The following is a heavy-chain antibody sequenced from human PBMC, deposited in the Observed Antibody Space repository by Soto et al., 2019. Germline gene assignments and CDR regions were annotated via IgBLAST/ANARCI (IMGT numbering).Heavy chain of an antibody. Sequence: QVQLVQSGAEVKKPGSSVKVSCKASGGTFSSYAISWVRQAPGQGLEWMGGIIPIFGTANYAQKFQGRVTITADKSTSTAYMELSSLRSEDTAVYYCARVVVPAAIYYYYGMDVWGQGTTVTVSS. CDR3: ARVVVPAAIYYYYGMDV. J-gene: IGHJ6*02. V-gene: IGHV1-69*06. CDR1: GGTFSSYA. CDR2: IIPIFGTA. D-gene: IGHD2-2*01.